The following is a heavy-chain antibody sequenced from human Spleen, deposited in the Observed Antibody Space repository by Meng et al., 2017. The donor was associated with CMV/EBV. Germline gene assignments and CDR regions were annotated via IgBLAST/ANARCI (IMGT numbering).Heavy chain of an antibody. D-gene: IGHD3-10*01. Sequence: SILCSISFFCSLRQPPRSGLECIGPLHYSGNTSYNPSLKRRVTISVDTSKRHFSLQLTSVTAADTAMYYCARDLFLRFGESLGWFDPWGQGTLVTVSS. J-gene: IGHJ5*02. CDR1: SILCSISF. V-gene: IGHV4-39*07. CDR2: LHYSGNT. CDR3: ARDLFLRFGESLGWFDP.